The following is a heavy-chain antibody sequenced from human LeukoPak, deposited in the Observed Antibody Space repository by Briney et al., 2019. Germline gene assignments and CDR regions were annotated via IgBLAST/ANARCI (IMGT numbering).Heavy chain of an antibody. Sequence: GGSLRLSCAASGFTFSSYAMHWVRQAPGKGLEFVSAISSNGGSTYYAKSVKGRFTVSRDNSKYTLSLQMGSLRAEDMAVYYCARRNYYVSSGYFSGDAFDIWGQGTMVTVSS. CDR1: GFTFSSYA. V-gene: IGHV3-64*01. CDR2: ISSNGGST. CDR3: ARRNYYVSSGYFSGDAFDI. J-gene: IGHJ3*02. D-gene: IGHD3-22*01.